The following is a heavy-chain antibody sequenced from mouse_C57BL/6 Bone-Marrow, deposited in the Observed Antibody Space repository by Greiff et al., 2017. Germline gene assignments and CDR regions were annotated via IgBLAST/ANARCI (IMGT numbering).Heavy chain of an antibody. CDR3: ARLNWDVGYFDY. CDR1: GYTFTTYP. CDR2: FHPYNDDT. Sequence: QVQLQQSGAELVKPGASVKMSCKASGYTFTTYPIEWLKQNPGKSLEWIGNFHPYNDDTKYNEKFKGKATLTVEKSSSTVYLELSRLTSDDSAVYYCARLNWDVGYFDYWGQGTTLTVSS. V-gene: IGHV1-47*01. D-gene: IGHD4-1*01. J-gene: IGHJ2*01.